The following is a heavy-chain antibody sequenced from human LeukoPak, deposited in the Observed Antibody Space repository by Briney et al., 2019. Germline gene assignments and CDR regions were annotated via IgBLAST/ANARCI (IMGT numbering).Heavy chain of an antibody. CDR1: GYTFTSYD. J-gene: IGHJ4*02. Sequence: ASVKVSCKASGYTFTSYDMHWVRQAPGQGLEWMGIINPSGGSTSYAQKFQGRVTMTRDTSTSTVYMELSSLRSEDTAVYYCARSRIAVAGPPSSWGQGTLVTVSS. CDR3: ARSRIAVAGPPSS. V-gene: IGHV1-46*03. D-gene: IGHD6-19*01. CDR2: INPSGGST.